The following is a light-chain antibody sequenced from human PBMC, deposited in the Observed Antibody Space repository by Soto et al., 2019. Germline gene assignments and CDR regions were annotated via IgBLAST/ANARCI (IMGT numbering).Light chain of an antibody. CDR3: NSYRIRGTYV. Sequence: QSALTQPPSVSGSPGQSVAISCIGDSSDVGSYNRVSWYQQSPGTAPKLIIYEVTTRPSGVPDRFSGSKSGNTASLTISRLQAEDEADYYCNSYRIRGTYVFGTGTKVTVL. CDR2: EVT. CDR1: SSDVGSYNR. J-gene: IGLJ1*01. V-gene: IGLV2-18*02.